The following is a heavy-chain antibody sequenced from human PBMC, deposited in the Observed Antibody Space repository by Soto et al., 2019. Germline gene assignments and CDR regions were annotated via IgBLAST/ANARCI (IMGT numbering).Heavy chain of an antibody. Sequence: QVQLQESGPRLVKPSETLSLTCTVSGGPISSYYWTWIRQTAGKGLEWIGRVYATGSTNYNPSLQSRLSMSVDTSKSQISLNLRAVTAADTAVYYCATAHYDSSGFYADAFDVWGQGTVVTVSS. D-gene: IGHD3-22*01. J-gene: IGHJ3*01. CDR3: ATAHYDSSGFYADAFDV. CDR1: GGPISSYY. CDR2: VYATGST. V-gene: IGHV4-4*07.